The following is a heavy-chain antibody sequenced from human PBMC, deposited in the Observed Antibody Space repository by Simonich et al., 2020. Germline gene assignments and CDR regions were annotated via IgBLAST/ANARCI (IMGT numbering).Heavy chain of an antibody. CDR1: GFTFSSYW. J-gene: IGHJ3*02. Sequence: EVQLVESGGGLVQPGGSLRLSCAASGFTFSSYWMHWVRQAPGKGLVWVSRINRDGSSTSYADSGKGRFTISRDNAKNTLYLQMNSLRAEDTAVYYCARDYSNYDAFDIWGQGTMVTVSS. D-gene: IGHD4-4*01. CDR2: INRDGSST. V-gene: IGHV3-74*01. CDR3: ARDYSNYDAFDI.